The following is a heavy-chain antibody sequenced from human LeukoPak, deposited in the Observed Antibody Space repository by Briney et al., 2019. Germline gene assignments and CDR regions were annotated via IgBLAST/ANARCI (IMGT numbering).Heavy chain of an antibody. D-gene: IGHD6-19*01. CDR2: IYSSGTT. CDR3: ARGDSGWYLGLGFDY. Sequence: SETLSLTFTVSRYSISSGFYWGWIRQPPGKGLEWIGSIYSSGTTYHNPSLKRRVTISVDTSKNQVSLNLRSVTAADTAVYYCARGDSGWYLGLGFDYWGQGTLVTVSS. CDR1: RYSISSGFY. V-gene: IGHV4-38-2*02. J-gene: IGHJ4*02.